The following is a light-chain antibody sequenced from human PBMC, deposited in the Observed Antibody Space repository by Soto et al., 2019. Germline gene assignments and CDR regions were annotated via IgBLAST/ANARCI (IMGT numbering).Light chain of an antibody. CDR3: QQYYSFPFA. CDR1: QGIDSY. J-gene: IGKJ4*01. Sequence: VIWMTQSPSLLSASSGDRVTINCRMSQGIDSYLAWYRQKPGKAPELLIYGASTLQSGVPSRFSGSGSGTDFTLTISWLQSEDVATYYCQQYYSFPFAFGGGTKVEIK. V-gene: IGKV1D-8*01. CDR2: GAS.